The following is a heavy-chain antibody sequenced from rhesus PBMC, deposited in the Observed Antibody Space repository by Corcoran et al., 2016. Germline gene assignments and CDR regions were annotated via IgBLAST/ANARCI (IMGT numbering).Heavy chain of an antibody. J-gene: IGHJ2*01. D-gene: IGHD6-25*01. V-gene: IGHV4-93*02. CDR2: IYGSGGST. Sequence: QVQLQESGPAVVKPSETLSLTCAVSGGSISSSNWRSWIRLSPGKGLEWIGGIYGSGGSTEYNPSLKCRITISIHTSKTQFSLRLSSVTAADTAVYYCARQIAAAGKGYFDLWGPGTPITISS. CDR3: ARQIAAAGKGYFDL. CDR1: GGSISSSNW.